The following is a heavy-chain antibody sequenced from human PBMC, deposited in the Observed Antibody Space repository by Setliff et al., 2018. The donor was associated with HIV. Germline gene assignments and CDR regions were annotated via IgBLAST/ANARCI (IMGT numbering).Heavy chain of an antibody. CDR3: ASRVYYYDSNNFLREEGFDP. CDR2: IHYNEKT. Sequence: SETLSLTCTVSGGSASSSRYYWAWIRQPPGKGLEYIGSIHYNEKTYYNPSLKSRVTISIDTSKNRFSLNLTSVTAADTAVYYCASRVYYYDSNNFLREEGFDPWGQGTLVTVSS. CDR1: GGSASSSRYY. D-gene: IGHD3-22*01. J-gene: IGHJ5*02. V-gene: IGHV4-39*01.